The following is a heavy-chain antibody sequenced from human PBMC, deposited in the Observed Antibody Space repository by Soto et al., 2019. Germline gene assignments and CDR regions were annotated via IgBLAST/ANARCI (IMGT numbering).Heavy chain of an antibody. CDR1: GFSVISNY. CDR2: IYSSGST. Sequence: GGSLRLSCAASGFSVISNYMSWVRQAPGKGLEWVSVIYSSGSTYYADSVKGRFTISRDNSKNMLDLQMNSLRAEDTAVYYCAREAYSYGPFDYWGQGTLVTVSS. D-gene: IGHD3-16*01. V-gene: IGHV3-53*01. J-gene: IGHJ4*02. CDR3: AREAYSYGPFDY.